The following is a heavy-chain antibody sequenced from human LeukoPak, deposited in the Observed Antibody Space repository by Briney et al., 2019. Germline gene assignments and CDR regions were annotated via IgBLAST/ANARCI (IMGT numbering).Heavy chain of an antibody. J-gene: IGHJ4*02. CDR2: ISGSRSTI. D-gene: IGHD6-13*01. CDR1: GFTFSSNS. CDR3: ARASRAAAAPFDY. V-gene: IGHV3-48*01. Sequence: PGGSLRLSCAASGFTFSSNSMNWVRQAPGKGLEWVSYISGSRSTIYYADSVKGRFTISRDNAKNSLYLQMNSLRAEDTAVYYCARASRAAAAPFDYWGQGTLVTVSS.